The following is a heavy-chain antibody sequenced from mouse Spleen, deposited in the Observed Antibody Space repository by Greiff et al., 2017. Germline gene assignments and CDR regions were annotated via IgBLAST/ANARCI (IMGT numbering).Heavy chain of an antibody. V-gene: IGHV3-6*01. CDR2: ISYDGSN. D-gene: IGHD2-14*01. CDR3: ARGDYRYEGPYFDY. J-gene: IGHJ2*01. CDR1: GYSITSGYY. Sequence: VQLQQSGPGLVKPSQSLSLTCSVTGYSITSGYYWNWIRQFPGNKLEWMGYISYDGSNNYNPSLKNRISITRDTSKNQFFLKLNSVTTEDTATYYCARGDYRYEGPYFDYWGQGTTLTVSS.